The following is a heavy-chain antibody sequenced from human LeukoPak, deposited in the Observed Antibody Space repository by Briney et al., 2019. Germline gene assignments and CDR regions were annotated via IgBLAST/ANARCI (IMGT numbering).Heavy chain of an antibody. CDR1: GFTFSRYS. Sequence: PGESPRRSCAASGFTFSRYSMHWVRQTPGKGLQWVSSISTSGSYTYYEDSLKGRFTISRDNAKQSLYLQMGSLRAEDTAVYYCARDWFGDFWGQGILVIVSS. J-gene: IGHJ4*02. V-gene: IGHV3-21*01. CDR3: ARDWFGDF. D-gene: IGHD3-16*01. CDR2: ISTSGSYT.